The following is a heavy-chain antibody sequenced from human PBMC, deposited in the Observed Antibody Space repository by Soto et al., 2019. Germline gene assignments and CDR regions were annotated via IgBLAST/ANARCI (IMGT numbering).Heavy chain of an antibody. Sequence: QVQLVQCGAEVKKPGASVRVSCKASGYTFASYGISWVRQAPGQGLEWMGWISAYNGNTNYAQKFQGRVTMTTDTFTRTAYMEVRSLRSDDTAVFYCAREGTCSSTSCPTYFSFGMDVWGQGTTVTVSS. CDR2: ISAYNGNT. CDR1: GYTFASYG. CDR3: AREGTCSSTSCPTYFSFGMDV. D-gene: IGHD2-2*01. J-gene: IGHJ6*02. V-gene: IGHV1-18*01.